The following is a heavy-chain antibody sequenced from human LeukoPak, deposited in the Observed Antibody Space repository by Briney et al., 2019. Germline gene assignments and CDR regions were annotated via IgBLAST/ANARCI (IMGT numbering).Heavy chain of an antibody. CDR3: ARSVAGNLRYAY. V-gene: IGHV3-7*01. J-gene: IGHJ1*01. CDR1: VFTFSIYW. CDR2: IKQDGREI. D-gene: IGHD6-19*01. Sequence: GVSLRLSCTVSVFTFSIYWVRWVRQAPGKGLVGVANIKQDGREIYYMDSVKCRFTISRDNAKNSLYLQMNSLRAEDTAVYYCARSVAGNLRYAYWRQGPLVTVSS.